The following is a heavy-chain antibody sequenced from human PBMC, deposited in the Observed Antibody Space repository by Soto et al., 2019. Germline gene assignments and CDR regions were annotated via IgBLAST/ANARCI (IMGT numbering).Heavy chain of an antibody. D-gene: IGHD3-10*01. CDR3: ARVLRGVVNWFDP. CDR1: GVPFTNFG. J-gene: IGHJ5*02. V-gene: IGHV1-18*01. Sequence: HLVQSGPELKNPGAPVTVSCKTFGVPFTNFGLTWWRQPLERGLEWMGWMATYNSNKNYAQKFQGRLTLTTDTSTSTGYMELKSLEYDDTAVYYCARVLRGVVNWFDPWGQGTLVTVSS. CDR2: MATYNSNK.